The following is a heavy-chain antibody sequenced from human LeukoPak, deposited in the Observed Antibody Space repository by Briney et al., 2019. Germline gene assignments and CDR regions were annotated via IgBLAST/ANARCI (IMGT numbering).Heavy chain of an antibody. CDR2: IYYSGST. D-gene: IGHD3-10*01. V-gene: IGHV4-59*08. J-gene: IGHJ6*03. CDR1: GGSISSHY. CDR3: ARQVALRGYYYYMDV. Sequence: KPSETLSLTCTVSGGSISSHYWSWIRQPPGKGLEWIGYIYYSGSTNYNPSLKSRVTISVDTSKNQFSLKLSSVTAADTAVYYCARQVALRGYYYYMDVWGKGTTVTVSS.